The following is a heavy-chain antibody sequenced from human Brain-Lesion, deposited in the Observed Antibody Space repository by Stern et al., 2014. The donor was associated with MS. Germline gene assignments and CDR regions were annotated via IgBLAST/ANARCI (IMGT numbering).Heavy chain of an antibody. Sequence: VQLVESGAEVKKPGASVKVSCKASGYTFTGYYMYWVRQAPGQGLEWMGGLHPNSGGTHYAQKFQGRVTMTRDTSITTAYMELSRLRSDDTAVYYCARGYYGSGRPQKGMDVWGQGTTVTVSS. J-gene: IGHJ6*02. V-gene: IGHV1-2*02. D-gene: IGHD3-10*01. CDR3: ARGYYGSGRPQKGMDV. CDR1: GYTFTGYY. CDR2: LHPNSGGT.